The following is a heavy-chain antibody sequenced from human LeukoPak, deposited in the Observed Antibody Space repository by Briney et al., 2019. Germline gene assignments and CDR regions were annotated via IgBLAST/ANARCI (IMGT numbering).Heavy chain of an antibody. CDR1: GYSISSGYY. J-gene: IGHJ4*02. D-gene: IGHD3-10*01. CDR2: IYHSGST. V-gene: IGHV4-38-2*02. Sequence: SETLSLTCTVSGYSISSGYYWGWIRQPPGKGLEWIGSIYHSGSTYYNPSLKSRVTISVDTSKNQFSLKVNSVTAADTAVYYCARDYYGSGRSDYWGQGTLVTVSS. CDR3: ARDYYGSGRSDY.